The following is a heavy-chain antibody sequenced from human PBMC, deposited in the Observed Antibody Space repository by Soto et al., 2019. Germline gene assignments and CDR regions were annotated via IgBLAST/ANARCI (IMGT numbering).Heavy chain of an antibody. CDR3: ARETGLSEYYYAMDV. V-gene: IGHV4-39*07. D-gene: IGHD7-27*01. Sequence: SETLSLTCAVSGGSISSSYYWGWIRQPPGKGLEWIGSIYYSGSTYYNPSLKSRVTISVDTSKNQFSLRLTSVTAADAAVYYRARETGLSEYYYAMDVWGQGTSVTVSS. CDR1: GGSISSSYY. CDR2: IYYSGST. J-gene: IGHJ6*01.